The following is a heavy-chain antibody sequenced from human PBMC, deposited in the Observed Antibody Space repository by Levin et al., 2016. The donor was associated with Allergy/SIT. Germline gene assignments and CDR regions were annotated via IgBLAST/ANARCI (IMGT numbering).Heavy chain of an antibody. CDR2: IYSGGST. D-gene: IGHD1-26*01. CDR3: AKTMEWEYPHWFDP. V-gene: IGHV3-66*01. Sequence: GESLKISCAASGFTVSSNYMSWVRQAPGKGLEWVSVIYSGGSTYYADSVKGRFTISRDNSKNTLYLQMNSLRAEDTALYYCAKTMEWEYPHWFDPWDQGTLVTVSS. CDR1: GFTVSSNY. J-gene: IGHJ5*02.